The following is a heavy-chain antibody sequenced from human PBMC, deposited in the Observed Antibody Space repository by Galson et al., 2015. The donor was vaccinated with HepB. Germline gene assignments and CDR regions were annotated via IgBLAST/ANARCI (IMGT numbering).Heavy chain of an antibody. J-gene: IGHJ5*02. CDR3: ARQYYYDSSGYYYPGWFDP. CDR2: IYPGDSDT. D-gene: IGHD3-22*01. Sequence: QSGAEVKKPGESLKISCKGSGYSFTSYWIGWVRQMPGKGLEWMGIIYPGDSDTRYSPSFQGQVTISADKSISTAYLQWSSLKASDTDMYYCARQYYYDSSGYYYPGWFDPWGQGTLVTVSS. V-gene: IGHV5-51*01. CDR1: GYSFTSYW.